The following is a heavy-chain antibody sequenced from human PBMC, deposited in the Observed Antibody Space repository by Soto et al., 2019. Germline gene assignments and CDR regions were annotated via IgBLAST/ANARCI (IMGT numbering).Heavy chain of an antibody. CDR2: IWFDGKNK. J-gene: IGHJ4*02. CDR3: VREGDILTGHVWDY. Sequence: QVQLVESGGGVAQPGRSLRLSCAASGFTFSSTGMNWVRQAPGKGLEWVAGIWFDGKNKYYADSVKGRFTISRDNSKNTLDLQMNSLRAEDTAMYYCVREGDILTGHVWDYWRQGTLVTVSS. D-gene: IGHD3-9*01. V-gene: IGHV3-33*01. CDR1: GFTFSSTG.